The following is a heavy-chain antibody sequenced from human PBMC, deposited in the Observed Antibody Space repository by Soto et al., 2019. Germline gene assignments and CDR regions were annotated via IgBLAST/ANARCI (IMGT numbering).Heavy chain of an antibody. J-gene: IGHJ6*02. V-gene: IGHV3-23*01. Sequence: EVQLLESGGDWVQPGGSLRLSCAASGFTFSNFVMSWVRHIPGKGLHWVSGITGSAGRAYYADSVKGRFTISRDNSRNTLYLQLSRLGAEDTAMYHCAVHLGQNYYTVDVWGQGTTVTVYS. CDR1: GFTFSNFV. CDR2: ITGSAGRA. CDR3: AVHLGQNYYTVDV.